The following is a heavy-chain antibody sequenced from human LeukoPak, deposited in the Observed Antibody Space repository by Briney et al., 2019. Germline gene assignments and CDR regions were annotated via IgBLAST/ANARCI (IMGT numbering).Heavy chain of an antibody. Sequence: PGGSLRLSCAASGFSVSSNHMSWVRQAPGKGLEWVSVIYSSGNTHYADSVKGRFTISRDNSKNTLYLQMNSLTADDTAVYYCARCSTSSGHSVRWFDPWGQGTLVTVSS. CDR3: ARCSTSSGHSVRWFDP. D-gene: IGHD3-22*01. V-gene: IGHV3-66*02. CDR1: GFSVSSNH. J-gene: IGHJ5*02. CDR2: IYSSGNT.